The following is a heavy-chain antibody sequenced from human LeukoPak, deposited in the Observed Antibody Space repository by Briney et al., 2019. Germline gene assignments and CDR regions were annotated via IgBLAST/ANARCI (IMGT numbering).Heavy chain of an antibody. CDR1: GFTFSSYG. CDR3: AKDLIGIVGATYGY. Sequence: SGGSLRLSCAASGFTFSSYGMHWVRQAPGKGLEWVAVISYDGSNKYYADSVKGRFTISRDNSKNTLYLQMSSLRAEDTAVYYCAKDLIGIVGATYGYWGQGTLVTVSS. J-gene: IGHJ4*02. CDR2: ISYDGSNK. V-gene: IGHV3-30*18. D-gene: IGHD1-26*01.